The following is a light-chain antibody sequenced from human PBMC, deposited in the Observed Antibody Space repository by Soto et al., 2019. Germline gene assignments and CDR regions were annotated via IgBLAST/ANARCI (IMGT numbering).Light chain of an antibody. CDR2: DAS. CDR1: QSVSSTY. Sequence: EIVLTQSPGTLSLSPGERATLSCRASQSVSSTYLIWYQQKPGQAPRLLIYDASNRAAGIPDRFSGSGSGTDFTLTISRLEPEDFAVYYCQQYGSAPFTFGGGTKVDIK. CDR3: QQYGSAPFT. J-gene: IGKJ4*01. V-gene: IGKV3-20*01.